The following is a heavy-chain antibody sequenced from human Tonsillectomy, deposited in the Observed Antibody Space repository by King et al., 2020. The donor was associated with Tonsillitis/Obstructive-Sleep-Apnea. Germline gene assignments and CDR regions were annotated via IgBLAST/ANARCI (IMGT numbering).Heavy chain of an antibody. Sequence: VQLVESGAEVKKPGESLKISCKGSGYSFTTYWIGWVRQMPGKGLEWMGIIYPGDSDTIYSPSFQDQVTISADKSISAAYLQWSSLKASDTAMYYCARHDVMGGYEHSYYLDVWGKGTTVTVSS. CDR1: GYSFTTYW. J-gene: IGHJ6*03. CDR2: IYPGDSDT. CDR3: ARHDVMGGYEHSYYLDV. D-gene: IGHD5-12*01. V-gene: IGHV5-51*01.